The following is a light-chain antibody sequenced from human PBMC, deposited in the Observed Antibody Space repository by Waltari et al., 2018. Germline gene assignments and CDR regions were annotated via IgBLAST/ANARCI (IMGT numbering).Light chain of an antibody. J-gene: IGLJ3*02. CDR1: SSDVGGYNF. Sequence: SALTQPASVSASPGQSITISCTGTSSDVGGYNFVSWYQQHPGKAPQVIIFEISKRASVVSNRFSGSKSGNTASLTISGLQAEDEANYYCCAYVGYSTWVFGGGTKLTVV. CDR2: EIS. CDR3: CAYVGYSTWV. V-gene: IGLV2-23*02.